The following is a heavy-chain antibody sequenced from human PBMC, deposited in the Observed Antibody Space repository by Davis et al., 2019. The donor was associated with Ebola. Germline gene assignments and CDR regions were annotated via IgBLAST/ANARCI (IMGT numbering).Heavy chain of an antibody. CDR2: IRYDGSNK. Sequence: GGSLRLSCAASGFTFSSYWMSWVRQAPGKGLEWVAFIRYDGSNKYYADSVKGRFTISRDNSKNTLYLQMNSLRTEDTAMYYCARDHIVGATLLDYWGQGTPVTVSS. J-gene: IGHJ4*02. CDR3: ARDHIVGATLLDY. V-gene: IGHV3-30*02. CDR1: GFTFSSYW. D-gene: IGHD1-26*01.